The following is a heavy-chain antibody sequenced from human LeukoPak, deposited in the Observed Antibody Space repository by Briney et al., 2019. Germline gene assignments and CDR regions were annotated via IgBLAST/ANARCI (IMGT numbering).Heavy chain of an antibody. CDR1: GYTLTGYY. CDR3: ARVDNWNYGWFDP. CDR2: INPNSGGT. D-gene: IGHD1-7*01. J-gene: IGHJ5*02. V-gene: IGHV1-2*02. Sequence: ASVKVSCKASGYTLTGYYMHWVRQAPGQGLEWMGWINPNSGGTNYAQKFQGRVTMTRGTSISTAYMELSRLRSDDTAVYYCARVDNWNYGWFDPWGQGTLVTVSS.